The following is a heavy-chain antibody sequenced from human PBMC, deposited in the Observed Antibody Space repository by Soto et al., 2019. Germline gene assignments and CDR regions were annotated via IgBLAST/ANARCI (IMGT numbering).Heavy chain of an antibody. J-gene: IGHJ6*02. D-gene: IGHD6-6*01. CDR2: LSGSGGSA. V-gene: IGHV3-23*01. CDR3: AKGSSSSLIETFYGVDV. Sequence: EVQLLESGGGLVQPGGSLRLSCAASGFTFSYYAMSWVRQAPGKGLEWVSTLSGSGGSAKYADSVKGRFTISRDNSKNTMYLQMNSLRAEDTAIYYCAKGSSSSLIETFYGVDVWGQGTTVTVSS. CDR1: GFTFSYYA.